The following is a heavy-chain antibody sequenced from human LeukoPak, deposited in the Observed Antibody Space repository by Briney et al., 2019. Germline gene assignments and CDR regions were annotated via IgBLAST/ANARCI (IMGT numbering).Heavy chain of an antibody. CDR3: ASNRNGAYNWFDP. V-gene: IGHV5-51*01. CDR1: GYSFTSYW. D-gene: IGHD4-17*01. CDR2: IYPGDSDT. Sequence: GESLKISCKGSGYSFTSYWIGWVRQMPGKGLEWMGIIYPGDSDTRYSPSFQGQVIISADKSISTAYLQWSSLKASDTAMYYCASNRNGAYNWFDPWGQGTLVTVSS. J-gene: IGHJ5*02.